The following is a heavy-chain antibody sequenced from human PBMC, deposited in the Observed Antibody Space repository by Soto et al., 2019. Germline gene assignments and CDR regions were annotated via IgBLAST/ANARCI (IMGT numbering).Heavy chain of an antibody. D-gene: IGHD2-15*01. CDR2: IMPIFRAP. CDR1: GGAFSDYA. V-gene: IGHV1-69*12. CDR3: ASWLKGPDIGNYYYGMAV. Sequence: QVQLVQSGAEVKKPGSSVKVSCKASGGAFSDYAFSWVRQAPGQGLEWLGGIMPIFRAPDYAQKFQGRVTLTADEFPRTAYMAMNSLRSEDTAVYYCASWLKGPDIGNYYYGMAVWGQGTTVTVS. J-gene: IGHJ6*02.